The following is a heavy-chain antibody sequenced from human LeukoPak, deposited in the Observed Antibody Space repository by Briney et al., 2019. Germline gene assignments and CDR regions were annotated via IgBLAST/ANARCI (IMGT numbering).Heavy chain of an antibody. CDR1: GXXFSTXA. D-gene: IGHD6-13*01. CDR3: ARVIRAAPGKGYFDY. CDR2: ISGSGGST. J-gene: IGHJ4*02. Sequence: SGXXFSTXAXXXVGQAPGKGLEGAASISGSGGSTYHADSVKGRFTISRDSSKNTLYLQMNSLRAEDTAIYYCARVIRAAPGKGYFDYWGQGTLVTDSS. V-gene: IGHV3-23*01.